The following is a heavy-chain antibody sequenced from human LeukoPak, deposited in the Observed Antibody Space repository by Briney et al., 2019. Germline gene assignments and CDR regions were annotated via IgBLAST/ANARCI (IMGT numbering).Heavy chain of an antibody. Sequence: GASVKVSCKASGGTFSSYAISWVRQAPGQGLEWMGGIIPIFGTANYAQKFQGRVTITADKSTSTAYMELSSLRSEDTAVYYCARALEVTTVTTCFDYWGQGTLVTVSS. CDR2: IIPIFGTA. J-gene: IGHJ4*02. D-gene: IGHD4-17*01. CDR1: GGTFSSYA. CDR3: ARALEVTTVTTCFDY. V-gene: IGHV1-69*06.